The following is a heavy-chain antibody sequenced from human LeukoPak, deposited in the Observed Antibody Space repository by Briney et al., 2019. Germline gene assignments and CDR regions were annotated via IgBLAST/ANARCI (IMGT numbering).Heavy chain of an antibody. Sequence: ASVKVSCKASGHSFTNYSMNWVRQAPGKGLEWMGWINTNTGNPTYAQGFTGRFVFSLDTSVSTAYLHISSLKAEDTAVYYCARGTAEPDYWGQGTLVTVSS. V-gene: IGHV7-4-1*02. CDR3: ARGTAEPDY. CDR1: GHSFTNYS. D-gene: IGHD5-18*01. J-gene: IGHJ4*02. CDR2: INTNTGNP.